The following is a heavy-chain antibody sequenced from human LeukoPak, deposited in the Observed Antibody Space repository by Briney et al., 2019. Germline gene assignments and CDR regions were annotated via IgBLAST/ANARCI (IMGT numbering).Heavy chain of an antibody. CDR1: GDSISSGDYY. D-gene: IGHD6-13*01. Sequence: SETLSLTCTVSGDSISSGDYYWSWIRQPAGKGLEWIGRISSSGSTNYNPSLKSRVTISVDTSKNQFSLKLSSVTAADTAVYYCASERGSGSSWSLLSNWFDPWGQGTLVTVSS. CDR3: ASERGSGSSWSLLSNWFDP. CDR2: ISSSGST. J-gene: IGHJ5*02. V-gene: IGHV4-61*02.